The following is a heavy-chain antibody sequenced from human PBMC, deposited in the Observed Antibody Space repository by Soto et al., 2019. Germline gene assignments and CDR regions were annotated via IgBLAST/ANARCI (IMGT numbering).Heavy chain of an antibody. D-gene: IGHD2-2*01. CDR3: ARGSGAYCSSTSCYPRPYYYGMDV. CDR2: INHSGST. Sequence: QVQLQQWGAGLLKPSETLSLTCAVYGGSFSGYYWSWIRQPPGKGLEWIGEINHSGSTNYNPSLKSRVTISVDTSKNQFSLKLSSVTAADTGVYYCARGSGAYCSSTSCYPRPYYYGMDVWGQGTTVTVSS. CDR1: GGSFSGYY. J-gene: IGHJ6*02. V-gene: IGHV4-34*01.